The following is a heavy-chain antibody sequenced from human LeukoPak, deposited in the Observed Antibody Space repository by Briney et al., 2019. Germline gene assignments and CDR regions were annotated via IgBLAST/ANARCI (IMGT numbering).Heavy chain of an antibody. CDR3: ARRAGAYSHPYDY. J-gene: IGHJ4*02. CDR2: ISGSDGST. Sequence: PGGSLRLSCAASGFTFSSSAMSWVRLAPGKGLEWVSGISGSDGSTYYADSVKGRFTISRDNSKNTLFLQMNSLRAEDTAVYYCARRAGAYSHPYDYWGQGTLVTVSS. CDR1: GFTFSSSA. V-gene: IGHV3-23*01. D-gene: IGHD4/OR15-4a*01.